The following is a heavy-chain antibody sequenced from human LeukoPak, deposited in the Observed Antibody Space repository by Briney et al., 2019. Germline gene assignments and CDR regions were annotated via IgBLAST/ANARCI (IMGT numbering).Heavy chain of an antibody. CDR3: ARGTGANGDAFDI. CDR1: GGTFSSYA. Sequence: SVKVSYKASGGTFSSYAISWVRQAPGQGLEWMGGIIPIFGTANYAQKFQGRVTITADKSTSIAYMELSSLRSEDTAVYYCARGTGANGDAFDIWGQGTMVTVSS. J-gene: IGHJ3*02. D-gene: IGHD7-27*01. V-gene: IGHV1-69*06. CDR2: IIPIFGTA.